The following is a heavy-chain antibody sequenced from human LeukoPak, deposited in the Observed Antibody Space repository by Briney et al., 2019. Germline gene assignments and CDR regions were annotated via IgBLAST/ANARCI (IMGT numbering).Heavy chain of an antibody. CDR2: INPNSGGT. CDR1: GYTFTGYY. CDR3: ARAAAVRWANPNDMGY. Sequence: ASXKVSCKAPGYTFTGYYMHWVRQAPGQGLEWMGWINPNSGGTNYAQKFQGRVTMTRDTSISTAYMELSRLRSDDTAVYYCARAAAVRWANPNDMGYWGQGTLVTVSS. J-gene: IGHJ4*02. D-gene: IGHD6-13*01. V-gene: IGHV1-2*02.